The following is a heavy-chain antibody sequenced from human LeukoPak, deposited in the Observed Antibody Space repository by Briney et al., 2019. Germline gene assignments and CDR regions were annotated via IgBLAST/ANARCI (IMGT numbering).Heavy chain of an antibody. Sequence: PGGSLRLSCAASGFTFSGSAIHWVRQASGKGLECVGRIRSRANSYATAYAASVKGRFTISRDDSKNTAYLQMNSLKTEDTAVYYCIGRTPDYYDSSGSFDNWGQGTLVTVSS. CDR2: IRSRANSYAT. CDR3: IGRTPDYYDSSGSFDN. CDR1: GFTFSGSA. J-gene: IGHJ4*02. V-gene: IGHV3-73*01. D-gene: IGHD3-22*01.